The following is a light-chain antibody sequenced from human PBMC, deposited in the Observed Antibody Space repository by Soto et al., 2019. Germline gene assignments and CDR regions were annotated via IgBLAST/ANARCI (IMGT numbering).Light chain of an antibody. CDR2: DTS. CDR3: HQYNTWPLT. CDR1: QSVGSE. Sequence: EIVMTQSPATLSVSPGKGAALSCRASQSVGSELAWYRQTPGQSPSLLIYDTSTRATGVPARFSGSRSGTEFTLTITSLQSEDFAVYYCHQYNTWPLTFGQGTRLEI. J-gene: IGKJ5*01. V-gene: IGKV3-15*01.